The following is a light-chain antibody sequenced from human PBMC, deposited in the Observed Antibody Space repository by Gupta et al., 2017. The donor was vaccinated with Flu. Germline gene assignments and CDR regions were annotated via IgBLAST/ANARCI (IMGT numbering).Light chain of an antibody. CDR1: SSNLGSNS. CDR2: RNN. V-gene: IGLV1-47*01. J-gene: IGLJ3*02. CDR3: AAWDDSLSVWV. Sequence: QPVLTQPPSASGTHGHWLTISCSGSSSNLGSNSVYWYQQLPGTAPKVLIYRNNQRPSGAPDRISGSKSGISASLAISGLRSEDEADYYCAAWDDSLSVWVYGGGTKLTVL.